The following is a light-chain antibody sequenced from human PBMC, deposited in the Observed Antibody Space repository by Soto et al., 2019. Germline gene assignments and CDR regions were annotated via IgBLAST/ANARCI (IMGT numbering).Light chain of an antibody. CDR1: QSVNNNY. CDR2: GAS. J-gene: IGKJ3*01. V-gene: IGKV3-20*01. CDR3: QQYGSSCT. Sequence: EIVLTQSPGTLSLSPGERATLSCRASQSVNNNYLAWYQQKPGQPPRLLIYGASSRAIGIPDRFSGGGSGTGFTLTISRLEPADFAVYYCQQYGSSCTFGPGTKVDIK.